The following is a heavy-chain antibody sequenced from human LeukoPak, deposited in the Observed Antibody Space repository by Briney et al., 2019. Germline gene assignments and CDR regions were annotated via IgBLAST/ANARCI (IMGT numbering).Heavy chain of an antibody. J-gene: IGHJ4*02. Sequence: YPSETLSLTCTVSGGSISSGGYYWSWIRQHPGKGLEWIGYIYYSGSTYYNPSLKSRVTISVDTSKNQFSLKLSSVTAADTAVYYCARTTWAVTTFFDYWGQGTLVTVSS. CDR1: GGSISSGGYY. V-gene: IGHV4-31*03. D-gene: IGHD4-17*01. CDR3: ARTTWAVTTFFDY. CDR2: IYYSGST.